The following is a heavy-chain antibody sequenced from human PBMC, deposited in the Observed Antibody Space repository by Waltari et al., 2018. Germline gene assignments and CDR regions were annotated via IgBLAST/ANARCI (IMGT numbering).Heavy chain of an antibody. CDR2: INHSGST. Sequence: QVQLQQWGAGLLKPSETLSLTCAVYGGSFSGYYWSWIRQPPGKGLEWIGEINHSGSTTYNPSLKSRFTISVDTSKNQFSLKLSLVTAADTAVYYCARGGYSSGLNRKGGFDYWGQGTLVTVSS. D-gene: IGHD6-19*01. V-gene: IGHV4-34*01. CDR1: GGSFSGYY. CDR3: ARGGYSSGLNRKGGFDY. J-gene: IGHJ4*02.